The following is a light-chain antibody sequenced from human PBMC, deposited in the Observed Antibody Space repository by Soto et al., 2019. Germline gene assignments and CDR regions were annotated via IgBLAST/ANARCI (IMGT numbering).Light chain of an antibody. CDR3: QHWHDYSWT. V-gene: IGKV1-5*03. CDR1: QSISVW. CDR2: KTS. J-gene: IGKJ1*01. Sequence: DIHLTQSPSTLSASVGDRVTITYRASQSISVWLAWYQQKPGKAPNLLIYKTSSLETGVPSRFSGSGSGTEFTLTISRLQPDDFATYYCQHWHDYSWTFGQGTKVEVK.